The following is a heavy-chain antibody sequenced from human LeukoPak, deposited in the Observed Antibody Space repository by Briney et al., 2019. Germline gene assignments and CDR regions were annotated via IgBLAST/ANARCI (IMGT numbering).Heavy chain of an antibody. CDR2: IIPIFGTA. Sequence: SVKVSCKASGGTFNSFAISWVRQAPGQGLEWMGGIIPIFGTANYAQKVQGRVTITTDESTTTAYMELSSLRSEDTAVYYCARARSPSSGYLLRDHNWFDPWGQGTLVTVSS. V-gene: IGHV1-69*05. CDR1: GGTFNSFA. CDR3: ARARSPSSGYLLRDHNWFDP. J-gene: IGHJ5*02. D-gene: IGHD3-22*01.